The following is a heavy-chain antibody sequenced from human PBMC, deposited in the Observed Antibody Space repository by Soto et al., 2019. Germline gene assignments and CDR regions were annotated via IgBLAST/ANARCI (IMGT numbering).Heavy chain of an antibody. CDR2: ISWNSGSI. D-gene: IGHD6-6*01. V-gene: IGHV3-9*01. Sequence: EVQLVESGGGLVQPGRSLRLSCAASGFTFDDYAMHWVRQAPGKGLEWVSGISWNSGSIGYAYSVKGRFTISRDNAKNSLYLQMNSLRSEDTSLYYCAKLGSIAARPYFWFDPWGQGTLVTVSS. CDR3: AKLGSIAARPYFWFDP. J-gene: IGHJ5*02. CDR1: GFTFDDYA.